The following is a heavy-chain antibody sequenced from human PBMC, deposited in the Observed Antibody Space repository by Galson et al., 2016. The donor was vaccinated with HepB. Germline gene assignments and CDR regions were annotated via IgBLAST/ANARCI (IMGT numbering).Heavy chain of an antibody. J-gene: IGHJ1*01. CDR3: AKKGGSRYFDWLLKNGYFQH. CDR2: ISHEGRKK. CDR1: GFSFSRYA. D-gene: IGHD3-9*01. V-gene: IGHV3-30*18. Sequence: SLRLSCAASGFSFSRYAMHWVRQAPGKGLEWVAVISHEGRKKYYADSVKGRFTISSDNSKNSLDLQMSTLRADDTAVYSCAKKGGSRYFDWLLKNGYFQHWGQGTLVTVSS.